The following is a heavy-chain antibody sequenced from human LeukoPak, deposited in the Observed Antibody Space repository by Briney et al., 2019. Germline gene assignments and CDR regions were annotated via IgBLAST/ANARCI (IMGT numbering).Heavy chain of an antibody. Sequence: ASVKVSCKAPGYTFTSYDINWVRQATGQGLEWMGWMTPNSAYTGYAQKFQGRVTITRNTSITTAYMELSSLRFEDTAVYYCARGRDGYNFGYFDLWGRGTLVTVSS. V-gene: IGHV1-8*03. D-gene: IGHD5-24*01. CDR1: GYTFTSYD. CDR2: MTPNSAYT. CDR3: ARGRDGYNFGYFDL. J-gene: IGHJ2*01.